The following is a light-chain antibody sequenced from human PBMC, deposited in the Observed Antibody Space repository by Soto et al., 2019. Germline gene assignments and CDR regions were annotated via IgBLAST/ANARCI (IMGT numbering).Light chain of an antibody. J-gene: IGKJ1*01. CDR3: QQYASSVT. Sequence: EIVLTQSPGSLSLSPGERATLSCRASQSVSSTFFAWYQQKPGQAPRLLMSGVSSRATGVPDRFIGSGSGTDFTLTISRLEPEDFAVYYCQQYASSVTFGQGTKGEIK. V-gene: IGKV3-20*01. CDR1: QSVSSTF. CDR2: GVS.